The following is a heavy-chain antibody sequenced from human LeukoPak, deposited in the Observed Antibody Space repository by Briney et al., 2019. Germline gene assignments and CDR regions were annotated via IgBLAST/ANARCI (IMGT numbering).Heavy chain of an antibody. CDR1: GYSISSGYY. Sequence: SETLSLTCTVSGYSISSGYYWGWIRQPPGKGLEWIGSIYHSGSTYYNPSLKSRVTISVDTSKNQFSLKLSSVTAADTAVYYCARAFYSGTPFDIWGQGTMVTVSS. CDR2: IYHSGST. CDR3: ARAFYSGTPFDI. J-gene: IGHJ3*02. V-gene: IGHV4-38-2*02. D-gene: IGHD1-26*01.